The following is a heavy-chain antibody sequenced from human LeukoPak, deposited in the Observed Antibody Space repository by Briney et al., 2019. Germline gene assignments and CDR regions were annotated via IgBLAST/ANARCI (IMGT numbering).Heavy chain of an antibody. Sequence: GGSLRLSCAASGFTVSSSYMSWVRQAPGKGLEWVSVIYSGGSTYYADSVKGRFTISRDNSKNTLYLQMNSLRAEDTAVYYCARGPSSGSYYRPTWFDPWGQGTLVTVSS. CDR1: GFTVSSSY. V-gene: IGHV3-66*01. J-gene: IGHJ5*02. CDR2: IYSGGST. CDR3: ARGPSSGSYYRPTWFDP. D-gene: IGHD1-26*01.